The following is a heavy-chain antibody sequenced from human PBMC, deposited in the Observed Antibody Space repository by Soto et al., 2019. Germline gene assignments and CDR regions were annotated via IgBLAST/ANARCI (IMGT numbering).Heavy chain of an antibody. CDR1: GYSFTSYW. J-gene: IGHJ6*04. Sequence: GESLKISCQGSGYSFTSYWIGWVRQMPGKGLEWMGIIYPGDSDTRYSPSFQGQVTISADKSISTAYLQWSSLKASDTAIYYFVRYYVSGSYNHTHYYYYGMDVWGKGTTVTVSS. CDR2: IYPGDSDT. CDR3: VRYYVSGSYNHTHYYYYGMDV. V-gene: IGHV5-51*01. D-gene: IGHD3-10*01.